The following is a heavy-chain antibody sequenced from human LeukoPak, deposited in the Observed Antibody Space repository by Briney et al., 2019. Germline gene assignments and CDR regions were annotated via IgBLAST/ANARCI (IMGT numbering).Heavy chain of an antibody. J-gene: IGHJ4*02. D-gene: IGHD3-9*01. CDR1: GFTFSSYS. V-gene: IGHV3-21*01. CDR2: ISSSSSYI. Sequence: PGGSLRLSCAASGFTFSSYSMNWVRQAPGKRLEWVSSISSSSSYIYYADSVKGRFTISRDNAKNSLYLQMNSLRAEDTAVYYCARGTSNYDILTGYYSDVDYWGQGTLVTVSS. CDR3: ARGTSNYDILTGYYSDVDY.